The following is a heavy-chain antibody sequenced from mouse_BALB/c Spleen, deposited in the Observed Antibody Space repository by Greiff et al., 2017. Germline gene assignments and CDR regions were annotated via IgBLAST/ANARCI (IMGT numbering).Heavy chain of an antibody. Sequence: EVKLVESGGGLVQPGGSLKLSCAASGFTFSSYGMSWVRQTPDKRLELVATINSNGGSTYYPDSVKGRFTISRDNAKNTLYLQMSSLKSEDTAMYYCARGDWVYWGQGTLVTVSA. D-gene: IGHD4-1*01. CDR1: GFTFSSYG. V-gene: IGHV5-6-3*01. CDR3: ARGDWVY. CDR2: INSNGGST. J-gene: IGHJ3*01.